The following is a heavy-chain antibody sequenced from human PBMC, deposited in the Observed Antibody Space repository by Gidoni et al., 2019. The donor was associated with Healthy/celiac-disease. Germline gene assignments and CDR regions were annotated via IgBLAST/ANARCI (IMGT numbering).Heavy chain of an antibody. CDR1: AGSFSGYY. V-gene: IGHV4-34*01. D-gene: IGHD2-15*01. CDR3: ARAGWYYYYGMDV. Sequence: QVQLQQWGARLLKPSETLSRTCALDAGSFSGYYWIWSRQPPGKGLEWIGEINHSGSTNYNTSLKSRVTISVDTSKNQFSLKLSSVTAADTAVYYCARAGWYYYYGMDVWGQGTTVTVSS. J-gene: IGHJ6*02. CDR2: INHSGST.